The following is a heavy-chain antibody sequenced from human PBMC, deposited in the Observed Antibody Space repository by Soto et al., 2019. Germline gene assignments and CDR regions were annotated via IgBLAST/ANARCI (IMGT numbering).Heavy chain of an antibody. CDR1: GFTFSSYW. J-gene: IGHJ6*02. V-gene: IGHV3-74*01. Sequence: EVQLVESGGGLVQPGGSLRLSCAASGFTFSSYWMHWVRQAPGKGLVWVSRINSDGSSTSYADSVKGRFTISRDNAKNTLYLQMNSLRAEDTAVYYCARAVRDSSGYCLPAYYYYYGMDVWGQGTTVTVSS. CDR3: ARAVRDSSGYCLPAYYYYYGMDV. D-gene: IGHD3-22*01. CDR2: INSDGSST.